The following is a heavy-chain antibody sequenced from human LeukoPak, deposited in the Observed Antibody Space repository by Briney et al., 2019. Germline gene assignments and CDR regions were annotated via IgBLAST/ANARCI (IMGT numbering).Heavy chain of an antibody. CDR2: IYYSGRT. V-gene: IGHV4-59*01. D-gene: IGHD3-3*01. Sequence: SETLSLTCTVSGGSISRYYWSWIRQPPGEGLEWIGYIYYSGRTHYNPSLKRRVTISLDTSKNQFSLKLSSVTAADTAVYYCARTTYDLWSGDYTGAFDIWGQGTMVTVSS. J-gene: IGHJ3*02. CDR1: GGSISRYY. CDR3: ARTTYDLWSGDYTGAFDI.